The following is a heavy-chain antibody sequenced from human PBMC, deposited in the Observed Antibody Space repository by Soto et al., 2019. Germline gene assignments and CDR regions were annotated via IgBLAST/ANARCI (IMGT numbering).Heavy chain of an antibody. Sequence: ASVKVSCKASGYTFTRSGISWVRQAPGQGLEWMGGIIPIIGTANYAQKFQGRVTITADASTSTAYMELSSLRSEDTAVYYCACTVYGDHVDFWGQGTLVTVSS. J-gene: IGHJ4*02. V-gene: IGHV1-69*13. CDR1: GYTFTRSG. CDR2: IIPIIGTA. CDR3: ACTVYGDHVDF. D-gene: IGHD4-17*01.